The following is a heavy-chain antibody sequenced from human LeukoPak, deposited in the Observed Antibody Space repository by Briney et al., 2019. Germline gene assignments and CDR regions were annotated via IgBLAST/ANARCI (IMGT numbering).Heavy chain of an antibody. CDR3: ARERSGGLWFGELSSV. Sequence: GGSLRLSCVASGFTFSSYWMTWVRQAPGKGLEWVANIKTDGSQIYYVDSVKGRFTISRGNAKNSLYLQMNSLRAEDTAVYYCARERSGGLWFGELSSVWGKGTTVTISS. V-gene: IGHV3-7*01. J-gene: IGHJ6*04. D-gene: IGHD3-10*01. CDR2: IKTDGSQI. CDR1: GFTFSSYW.